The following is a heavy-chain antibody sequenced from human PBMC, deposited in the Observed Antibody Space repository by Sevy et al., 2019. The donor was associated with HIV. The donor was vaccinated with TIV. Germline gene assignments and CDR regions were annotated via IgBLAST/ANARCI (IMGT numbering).Heavy chain of an antibody. J-gene: IGHJ4*02. CDR1: GYTLTKLS. V-gene: IGHV1-24*01. D-gene: IGHD3-22*01. CDR3: AAAREYYEDSSGYLDS. CDR2: FDPEDGET. Sequence: ASVKVSCKVSGYTLTKLSMHWVRQAPGKGLEWMGRFDPEDGETIFAQKFQGRVTMTEDTSTDTAYMELSSLRSGDTAVYYCAAAREYYEDSSGYLDSWGQGTLVTVSS.